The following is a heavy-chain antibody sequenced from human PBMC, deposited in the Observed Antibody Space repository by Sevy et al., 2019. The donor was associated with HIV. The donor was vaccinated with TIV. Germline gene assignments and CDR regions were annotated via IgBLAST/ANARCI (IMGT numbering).Heavy chain of an antibody. J-gene: IGHJ4*02. Sequence: GGYLRLSCAASGFTVSSNYMSWVRQAPGKGLEWVSVIYSGGSTYYADSVKGRFTISRDNSKNTLYLQMNSLRAEDTAVYYCARDFAIPISHPGYWGQGTLVTVSS. CDR3: ARDFAIPISHPGY. V-gene: IGHV3-53*01. D-gene: IGHD2-21*01. CDR2: IYSGGST. CDR1: GFTVSSNY.